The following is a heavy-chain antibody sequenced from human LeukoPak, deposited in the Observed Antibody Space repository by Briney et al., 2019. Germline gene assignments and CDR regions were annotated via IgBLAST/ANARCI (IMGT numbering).Heavy chain of an antibody. CDR1: GFTFTTYA. CDR2: ITGSGDST. CDR3: ARDGGSYFQPTDY. Sequence: GGSLSLSCAASGFTFTTYAMSWVRQAPGKGLEWVSSITGSGDSTYYADSVKGRFTISRDNSKNTLYLQMNSLRAEDTAVYHCARDGGSYFQPTDYWGQGTLLTVPS. D-gene: IGHD1-26*01. V-gene: IGHV3-23*01. J-gene: IGHJ4*01.